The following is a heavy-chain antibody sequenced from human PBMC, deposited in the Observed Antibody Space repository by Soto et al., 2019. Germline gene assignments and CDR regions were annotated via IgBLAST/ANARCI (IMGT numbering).Heavy chain of an antibody. CDR1: GFTFSSYA. CDR3: ARGSDSRRMDADAFDI. V-gene: IGHV3-30-3*01. J-gene: IGHJ3*02. CDR2: ISYDGSNK. D-gene: IGHD2-21*01. Sequence: GGSLRLSCAASGFTFSSYAMHWVRQAPGKGLEWVAVISYDGSNKYYADSVKGRFTISRDNSKNTLYLQMNSLRAEDMAVYYCARGSDSRRMDADAFDIWGQGTMVTVSS.